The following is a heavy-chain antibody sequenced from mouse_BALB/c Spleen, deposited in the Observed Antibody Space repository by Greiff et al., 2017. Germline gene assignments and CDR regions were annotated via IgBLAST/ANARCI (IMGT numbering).Heavy chain of an antibody. CDR1: GFTFSDYY. CDR2: ISDGGSYT. CDR3: ARGGLRLGEFAY. D-gene: IGHD1-2*01. Sequence: EVQVVESGGGLVKPGGSLKLSCAASGFTFSDYYMYWVRQTPEKRLEWVATISDGGSYTYYPDSVKGRFTISRDNAKNNLYLQMSSLKSEDTAMYYCARGGLRLGEFAYWGQGTLVTVSA. V-gene: IGHV5-4*02. J-gene: IGHJ3*01.